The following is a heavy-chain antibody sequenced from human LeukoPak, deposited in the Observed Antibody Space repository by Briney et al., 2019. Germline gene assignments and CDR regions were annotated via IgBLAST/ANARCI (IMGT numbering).Heavy chain of an antibody. J-gene: IGHJ4*02. CDR2: IYYSGST. Sequence: SETLSLTCTVSGGSISSYYWSWIRQPPGKGLEWIGYIYYSGSTNYNPSLKSRVTISVDTSKNQFSLKLSSVTAADTAVYYCARGQYILGYWGQGTLVTVSS. CDR1: GGSISSYY. CDR3: ARGQYILGY. D-gene: IGHD2-21*01. V-gene: IGHV4-59*01.